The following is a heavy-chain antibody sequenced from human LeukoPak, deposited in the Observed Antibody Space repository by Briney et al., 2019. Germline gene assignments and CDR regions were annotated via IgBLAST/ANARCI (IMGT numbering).Heavy chain of an antibody. CDR1: GYTFTSYG. CDR2: ISAYNGNT. J-gene: IGHJ3*01. D-gene: IGHD2-2*01. V-gene: IGHV1-18*01. CDR3: ARDQGDCSSTSCYSSTANDAFDF. Sequence: VSVKVSCKASGYTFTSYGISWVRQAPGQGLEWMGWISAYNGNTNYAQKLQGRVTMTTDTSTSTAYMELRSLRSDDTAVYYCARDQGDCSSTSCYSSTANDAFDFWGQGTMVTVSS.